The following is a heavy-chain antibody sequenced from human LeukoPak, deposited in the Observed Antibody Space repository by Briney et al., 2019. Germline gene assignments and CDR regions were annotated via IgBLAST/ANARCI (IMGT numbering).Heavy chain of an antibody. D-gene: IGHD3-9*01. CDR2: INTNTGDP. CDR1: GYTFTSYA. V-gene: IGHV7-4-1*02. Sequence: GASVKVSCKASGYTFTSYAMNWVRQAPGQGLEWMGWINTNTGDPTYAQGFTGRFVFSLDTSVSTAYLQISSIKAEDTAPDYCDRGPPYFDWLSHYYYNCYMDVWGKGTTVTVSS. J-gene: IGHJ6*03. CDR3: DRGPPYFDWLSHYYYNCYMDV.